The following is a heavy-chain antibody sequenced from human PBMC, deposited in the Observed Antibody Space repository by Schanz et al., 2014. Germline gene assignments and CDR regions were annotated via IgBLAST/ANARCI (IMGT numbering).Heavy chain of an antibody. Sequence: QVQLVQSGAEVKKPGSSVKVSCKASGGTFSSYTISWVRQAPGQGPEWMGRIIPILGIGNDAQKFQGRVTITADKSTSTAYMELISLTSEDTAVYYCARDPQYYYGSGRGYWGQGTLVTVST. CDR2: IIPILGIG. V-gene: IGHV1-69*08. D-gene: IGHD3-10*01. J-gene: IGHJ4*02. CDR1: GGTFSSYT. CDR3: ARDPQYYYGSGRGY.